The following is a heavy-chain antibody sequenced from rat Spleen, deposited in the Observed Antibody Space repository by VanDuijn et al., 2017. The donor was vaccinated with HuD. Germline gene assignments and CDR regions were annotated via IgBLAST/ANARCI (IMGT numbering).Heavy chain of an antibody. V-gene: IGHV5-7*01. CDR2: ISSDGRRN. CDR1: GFTFSDYN. D-gene: IGHD4-6*01. J-gene: IGHJ2*01. CDR3: ARHWGY. Sequence: EVQLVESDGGLVQPGRSLKLSCAASGFTFSDYNMAWVRQAPKKGLEWVAYISSDGRRNYYRDSVKGRFTISRDNAKSSLYLQMDSLRSEDTATYYCARHWGYWGQGVMVTVSS.